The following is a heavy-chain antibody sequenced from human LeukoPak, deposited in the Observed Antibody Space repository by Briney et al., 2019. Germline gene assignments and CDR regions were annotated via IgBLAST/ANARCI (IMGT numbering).Heavy chain of an antibody. CDR1: GFTFSSYI. CDR2: ISTSYT. V-gene: IGHV3-21*01. CDR3: AKDLTRYYDSSGYGCDY. Sequence: GSLRLSCAASGFTFSSYIMNWVRQAPGKGLEWVSSISTSYTYYADSVRGRFTVSRDNAKNSLYLQMTSLRAEDTAVYYCAKDLTRYYDSSGYGCDYWGQGTLVTVSS. D-gene: IGHD3-22*01. J-gene: IGHJ4*02.